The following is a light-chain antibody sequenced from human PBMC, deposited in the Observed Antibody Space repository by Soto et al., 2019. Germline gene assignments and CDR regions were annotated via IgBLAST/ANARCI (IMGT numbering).Light chain of an antibody. CDR1: QSVSSSY. Sequence: EIVLTQSPGTLSLSPGERATLSCRASQSVSSSYLAWYQQNRGQAPRLLIYGASSRAPGIPDRFGGSGSGTDFTLTISRLEPEVFAVYYCQQYGSSRWTFRQGTKVEIK. CDR3: QQYGSSRWT. J-gene: IGKJ1*01. CDR2: GAS. V-gene: IGKV3-20*01.